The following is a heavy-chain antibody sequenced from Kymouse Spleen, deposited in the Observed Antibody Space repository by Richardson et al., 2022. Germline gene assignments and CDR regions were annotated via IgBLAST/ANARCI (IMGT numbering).Heavy chain of an antibody. Sequence: EVQLVESGGGLVQPGRSLRLSCAASGFTFDDYAMHWVRQAPGKGLEWVSGISWNSGSIGYADSVKGRFTISRDNAKNSLYLQMNSLRAEDTALYYCAKDRGAVAHYGMDVWGQGTTVTVSS. V-gene: IGHV3-9*01. J-gene: IGHJ6*02. CDR1: GFTFDDYA. D-gene: IGHD6-19*01. CDR2: ISWNSGSI. CDR3: AKDRGAVAHYGMDV.